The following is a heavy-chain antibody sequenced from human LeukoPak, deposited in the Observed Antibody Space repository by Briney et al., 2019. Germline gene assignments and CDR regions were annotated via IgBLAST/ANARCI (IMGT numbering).Heavy chain of an antibody. CDR2: ISNGSSTI. CDR1: GFTFSSYS. CDR3: AVIFDY. V-gene: IGHV3-48*01. J-gene: IGHJ4*02. Sequence: PGGSLRLSCAASGFTFSSYSMNWVRQAPGKGLEWLAYISNGSSTIYYADSVKGRFTISRDNAKNSLYLQMNSLRAEDKAVYYCAVIFDYWGQGTLVTVSS.